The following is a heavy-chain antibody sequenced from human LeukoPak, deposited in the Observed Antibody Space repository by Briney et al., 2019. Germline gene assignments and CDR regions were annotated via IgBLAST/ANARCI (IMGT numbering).Heavy chain of an antibody. Sequence: TGGSLRLSCAASGFTFEDYGMNWVRQAPGKGLEWVSYISTSGTTIYYADSVKGRFTISRDNAKNSLYLQMNSLRAEDTAVYYCARDSPITGSFYYYMDVWGKGTTVTVSS. J-gene: IGHJ6*03. CDR3: ARDSPITGSFYYYMDV. D-gene: IGHD1-20*01. CDR1: GFTFEDYG. V-gene: IGHV3-48*03. CDR2: ISTSGTTI.